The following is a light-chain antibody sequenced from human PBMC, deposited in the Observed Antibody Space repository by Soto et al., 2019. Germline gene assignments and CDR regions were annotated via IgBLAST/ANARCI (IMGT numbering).Light chain of an antibody. J-gene: IGKJ4*01. CDR3: QQYGDLPLT. Sequence: DIQMTQSPSSLSASMVDRVTITCQASQDISNYLNWYQQRPGRAPKLLIYDASNLETGVPSRFSGSGSGTDFTFTISSLQPEDSATYYCQQYGDLPLTFGGGTKVDIK. CDR2: DAS. V-gene: IGKV1-33*01. CDR1: QDISNY.